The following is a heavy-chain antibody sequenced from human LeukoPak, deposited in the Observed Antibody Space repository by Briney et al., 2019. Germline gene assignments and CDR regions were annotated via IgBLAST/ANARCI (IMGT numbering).Heavy chain of an antibody. CDR1: GGSISSSSYY. J-gene: IGHJ3*02. CDR2: IYYSGST. V-gene: IGHV4-39*07. CDR3: AREKGQLERRKAFDI. Sequence: SETLSLTCTVSGGSISSSSYYWGWIRQPPGKGLEWIGSIYYSGSTYYNPSLKSRVTISVDRSKNQFSLKLSSVTAADTAVYYCAREKGQLERRKAFDIWGQGTMVTVSS. D-gene: IGHD1-1*01.